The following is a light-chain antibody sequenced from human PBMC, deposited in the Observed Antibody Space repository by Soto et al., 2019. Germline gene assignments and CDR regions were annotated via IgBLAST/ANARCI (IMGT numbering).Light chain of an antibody. CDR2: EVN. CDR3: NSYAGSNNFVV. J-gene: IGLJ2*01. CDR1: SSDVGGYNF. Sequence: QSVLTQPPSASGSPGQSVTISCTGTSSDVGGYNFVSWFQQNPGKAPKLMIYEVNKRLSGVPDRFSGSKSGNTASLTVSGLQAEDEADYYCNSYAGSNNFVVFGGGTKLTVL. V-gene: IGLV2-8*01.